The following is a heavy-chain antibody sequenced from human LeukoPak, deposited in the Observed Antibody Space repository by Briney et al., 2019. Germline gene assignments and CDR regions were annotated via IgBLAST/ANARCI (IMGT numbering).Heavy chain of an antibody. CDR3: ARVPHDSYFDY. V-gene: IGHV4-59*01. CDR1: GGSISSYY. D-gene: IGHD2-21*02. J-gene: IGHJ4*02. Sequence: SETLSLTCTVSGGSISSYYWSWIRQPPGKGLEWIGYIYYSGSTNYNPSLKSRVTISVDTSKNQFSLKLSSVTAADTAVYYCARVPHDSYFDYWGQGTLVTVSP. CDR2: IYYSGST.